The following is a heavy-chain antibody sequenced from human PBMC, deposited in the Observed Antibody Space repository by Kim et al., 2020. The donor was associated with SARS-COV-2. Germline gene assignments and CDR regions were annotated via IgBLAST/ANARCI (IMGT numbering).Heavy chain of an antibody. Sequence: SETLSLTCAVYGGSFSGYYWSWIRQPPGKGLEWIGEINHSGSTNYNPSLKSRVTISVDTSKNQFSLKLSSVTAADTAVYYCASSGVVVAATPSRDYSYPPPNNWFDPWGQGTLVTVSS. CDR1: GGSFSGYY. V-gene: IGHV4-34*01. CDR2: INHSGST. CDR3: ASSGVVVAATPSRDYSYPPPNNWFDP. D-gene: IGHD2-15*01. J-gene: IGHJ5*02.